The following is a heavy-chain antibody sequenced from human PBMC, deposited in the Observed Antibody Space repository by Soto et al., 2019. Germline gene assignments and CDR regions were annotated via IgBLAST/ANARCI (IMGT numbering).Heavy chain of an antibody. CDR2: ITPIFGTA. V-gene: IGHV1-69*13. Sequence: GASVKVSCKASGGTFSGYAISWVRQAPGQGLEWMGGITPIFGTANYAQKFQGRVTITADESTSTAYMELSSLRSEDTAVYYCARGVVVAATIQSHYGMDVWGQGTTVTVSS. CDR3: ARGVVVAATIQSHYGMDV. CDR1: GGTFSGYA. D-gene: IGHD2-15*01. J-gene: IGHJ6*02.